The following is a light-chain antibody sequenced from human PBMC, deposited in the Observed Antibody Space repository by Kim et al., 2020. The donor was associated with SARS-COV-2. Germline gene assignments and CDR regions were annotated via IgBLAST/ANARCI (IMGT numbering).Light chain of an antibody. V-gene: IGKV3-11*01. J-gene: IGKJ4*01. CDR1: QSISSY. CDR3: QQRNNWHPAVT. Sequence: PRERATVSRMASQSISSYVAWYQQKPGQAPRLLIYDATNRANGIPERVSGSGSGTDVTLTISSLEPEDFAIYYCQQRNNWHPAVTFGGGTKVDIK. CDR2: DAT.